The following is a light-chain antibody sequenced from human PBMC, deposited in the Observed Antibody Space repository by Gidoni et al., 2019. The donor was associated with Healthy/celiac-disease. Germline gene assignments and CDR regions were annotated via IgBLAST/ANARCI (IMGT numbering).Light chain of an antibody. CDR2: AAS. CDR1: QSISSY. CDR3: QQSYSTPRST. J-gene: IGKJ2*02. Sequence: DIQMTPSPSSLSASVGDRVTITCRASQSISSYLNWYQQKPGKAPKLLIYAASSLQSGVPSRFSGSGSGTDFTLTISSLQPEDFATYYCQQSYSTPRSTFGQXTKLEIK. V-gene: IGKV1-39*01.